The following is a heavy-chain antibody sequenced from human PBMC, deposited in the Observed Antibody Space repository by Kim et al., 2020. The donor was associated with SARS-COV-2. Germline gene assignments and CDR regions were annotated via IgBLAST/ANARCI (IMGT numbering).Heavy chain of an antibody. CDR3: ARHSNRVMRAFDI. CDR1: SGSISSRTYY. Sequence: SETLSLTCTVSSGSISSRTYYWGWIRQPPGKGLEWIGTIDNTGSTYYNPSLKSRLTVFVDTSKNQFSLKLRSLTTADTAVYYCARHSNRVMRAFDIWVQETIVTVSS. D-gene: IGHD2-21*01. V-gene: IGHV4-39*01. CDR2: IDNTGST. J-gene: IGHJ3*02.